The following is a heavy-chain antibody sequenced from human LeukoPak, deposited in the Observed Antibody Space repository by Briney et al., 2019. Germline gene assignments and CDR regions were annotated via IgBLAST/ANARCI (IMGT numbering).Heavy chain of an antibody. CDR2: ISGSGGST. D-gene: IGHD4-17*01. CDR3: AAVSTKTYYYGLDV. J-gene: IGHJ6*02. V-gene: IGHV3-23*01. CDR1: GFTFSSYA. Sequence: PGGSLRLSCAASGFTFSSYAMSWVRQAPGKGLEWVSAISGSGGSTYYADSVKGRFTISRDTSKNTLYLQMNRLRAEDTAVYYCAAVSTKTYYYGLDVWGQGTTVTVSS.